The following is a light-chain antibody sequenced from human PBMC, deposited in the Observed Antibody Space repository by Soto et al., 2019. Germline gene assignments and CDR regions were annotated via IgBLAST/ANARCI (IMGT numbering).Light chain of an antibody. J-gene: IGKJ1*01. Sequence: EVVMAQSPATLSVSPGERATLSCRASHSVSTDLAWYQQRPGQAPRLLIFGASTRATGIPARFTGSGSGTEFILTISSLQSEDSAVYYCQQYNLWPPETFGQGTKVDIK. CDR1: HSVSTD. CDR2: GAS. CDR3: QQYNLWPPET. V-gene: IGKV3-15*01.